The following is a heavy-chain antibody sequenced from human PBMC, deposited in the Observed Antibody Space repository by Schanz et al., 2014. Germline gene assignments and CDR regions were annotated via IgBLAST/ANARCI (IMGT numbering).Heavy chain of an antibody. J-gene: IGHJ4*02. CDR2: ISGTGTKT. D-gene: IGHD2-15*01. V-gene: IGHV3-23*04. CDR1: GFMFTKYA. CDR3: AKDIGGAVAAPVYDS. Sequence: EVQLVESGGGLVQPGESLRLSCAVSGFMFTKYAMNWVRQAPGKGLEWVSGISGTGTKTYYADSVKSRFTISRDNSKNTVFLQMSSLRADDTALYYCAKDIGGAVAAPVYDSWGQGTLVSVSS.